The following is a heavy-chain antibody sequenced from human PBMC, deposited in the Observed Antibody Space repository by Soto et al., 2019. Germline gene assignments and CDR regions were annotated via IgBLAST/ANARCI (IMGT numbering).Heavy chain of an antibody. CDR3: ANDETPYSSSWADLDY. CDR1: GFTFSSYA. V-gene: IGHV3-23*01. D-gene: IGHD6-13*01. Sequence: PGGSLRLSCAASGFTFSSYAMSWVRQAPGKGLEWVSAISGSGGSTYYADSVKGRFTISRDNSKNTLYLQMNSLRAEDTAVYYCANDETPYSSSWADLDYWGQGTLVTVSS. J-gene: IGHJ4*02. CDR2: ISGSGGST.